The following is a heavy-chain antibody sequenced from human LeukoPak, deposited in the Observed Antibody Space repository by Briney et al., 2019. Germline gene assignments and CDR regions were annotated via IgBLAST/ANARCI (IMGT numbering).Heavy chain of an antibody. J-gene: IGHJ4*02. D-gene: IGHD3-22*01. CDR2: IYYSGST. V-gene: IGHV4-31*03. CDR1: GGSISSGGYY. Sequence: SQTLSLTCTVSGGSISSGGYYWSWIRQHPGKGLEWIGYIYYSGSTYYNPSLKSRVTISVDTSKNQFSLKLSSVTAADTAVYYCARGYDSSGYSADYWGQGTLSPSPQ. CDR3: ARGYDSSGYSADY.